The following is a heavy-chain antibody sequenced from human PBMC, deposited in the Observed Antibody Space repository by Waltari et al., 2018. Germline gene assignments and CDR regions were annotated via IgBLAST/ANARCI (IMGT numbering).Heavy chain of an antibody. CDR1: GYSISSGYY. V-gene: IGHV4-38-2*01. J-gene: IGHJ4*02. CDR2: IYHSGST. D-gene: IGHD6-19*01. Sequence: QVQLQESGPGLVKPSETLSLTCAVSGYSISSGYYWGWIRQPPGKGLEWIGSIYHSGSTDYNPALKSRVTISVDTSKNQFSLKLSSVTAADTAVYYCARAVSSGWDFDYWGQGTLVTVSS. CDR3: ARAVSSGWDFDY.